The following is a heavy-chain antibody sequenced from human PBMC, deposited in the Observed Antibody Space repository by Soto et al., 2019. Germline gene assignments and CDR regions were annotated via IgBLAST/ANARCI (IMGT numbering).Heavy chain of an antibody. J-gene: IGHJ5*02. V-gene: IGHV1-8*01. CDR2: MNPNSGNT. D-gene: IGHD1-1*01. CDR1: GYTFTSYD. Sequence: QVHLVQSGAEVKKPGASVKVSCKASGYTFTSYDINWVRQAPGQGLEWMGWMNPNSGNTGYPQKFQCRVTMTRDPSISTAYMELSSLTSDDTAVYYCARGGPQWATGPWGQGTLVTVST. CDR3: ARGGPQWATGP.